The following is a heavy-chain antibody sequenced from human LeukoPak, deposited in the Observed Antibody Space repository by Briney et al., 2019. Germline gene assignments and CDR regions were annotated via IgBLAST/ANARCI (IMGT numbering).Heavy chain of an antibody. J-gene: IGHJ1*01. CDR3: ARPYCGSTICYGYFQY. CDR2: ISSSASTI. D-gene: IGHD2-2*01. CDR1: GFTFSSYE. Sequence: GGSLRLSCAASGFTFSSYEMNWVRQAPGKGLEWVSYISSSASTIYYADSVKGRFTISRDNAKNSLYLQMDGLRAEDTAVYYCARPYCGSTICYGYFQYWGQGTLVTVSS. V-gene: IGHV3-48*03.